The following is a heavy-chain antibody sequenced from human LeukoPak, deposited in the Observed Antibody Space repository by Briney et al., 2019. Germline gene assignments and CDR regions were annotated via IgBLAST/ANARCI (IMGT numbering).Heavy chain of an antibody. CDR2: ISWNSGSI. J-gene: IGHJ5*02. CDR3: AKDSRYSSSSRFDP. D-gene: IGHD6-13*01. V-gene: IGHV3-9*01. CDR1: GFTFVDYA. Sequence: GGSLRLSCAASGFTFVDYAMHWVRQARGKGLEWVSGISWNSGSIGYADSVKGRFTISRDNAKNSLYLQMNRLRAEDTALYYCAKDSRYSSSSRFDPWGQGTLVTVSS.